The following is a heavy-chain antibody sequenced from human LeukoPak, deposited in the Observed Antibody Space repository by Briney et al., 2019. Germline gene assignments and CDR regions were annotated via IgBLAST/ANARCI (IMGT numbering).Heavy chain of an antibody. CDR3: ARRCPNSVSAYYFDY. D-gene: IGHD2-8*01. V-gene: IGHV4-39*01. Sequence: PSETLSLTCTVSGASISSSDYYWGWIRQPPGKGLEWIASIHYSGGTYYNPSLKSRVTISVDTSKNQFSLKLSSVTAADTAVYYCARRCPNSVSAYYFDYWGLGTLVTVSS. CDR1: GASISSSDYY. CDR2: IHYSGGT. J-gene: IGHJ4*02.